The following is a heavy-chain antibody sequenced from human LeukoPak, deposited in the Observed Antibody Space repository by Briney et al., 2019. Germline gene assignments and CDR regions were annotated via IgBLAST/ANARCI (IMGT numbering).Heavy chain of an antibody. Sequence: GGSLRLSCAASGFTFSSYSMNWVRQAPGKGLEWVSYISTSSSTIYYADSVKGRFTISRDNAKNAVYVHMNSLRAEDTAVYYCVKGSSYGFDYWGQGILVTVSS. V-gene: IGHV3-48*04. CDR1: GFTFSSYS. D-gene: IGHD5-18*01. CDR3: VKGSSYGFDY. J-gene: IGHJ4*02. CDR2: ISTSSSTI.